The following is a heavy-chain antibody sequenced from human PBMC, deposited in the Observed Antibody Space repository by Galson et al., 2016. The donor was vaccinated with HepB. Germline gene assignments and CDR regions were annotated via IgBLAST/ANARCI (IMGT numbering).Heavy chain of an antibody. CDR1: GYTFTSYF. CDR2: INSSGGNP. D-gene: IGHD3-3*01. V-gene: IGHV1-46*01. CDR3: ARDRSRFNTYSDCWSGEVGPSPGYYFDY. Sequence: SVKVSCKASGYTFTSYFLHWVRQAPGQGLEWMGIINSSGGNPRYAQKFQGRVTMTRDTSTSTVYMELSSLRSEDTAVYYCARDRSRFNTYSDCWSGEVGPSPGYYFDYWGQGTLVTVSS. J-gene: IGHJ4*02.